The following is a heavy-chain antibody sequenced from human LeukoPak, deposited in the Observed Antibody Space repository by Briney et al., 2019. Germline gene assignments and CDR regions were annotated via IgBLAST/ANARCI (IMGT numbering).Heavy chain of an antibody. CDR1: GGSISSSSYY. CDR3: ARTEYSSGWYVNY. J-gene: IGHJ4*02. Sequence: PSETLSLTRTVSGGSISSSSYYWGWIRQPPGKGLEWIGSIYYSGSTYYNPSLKSRVTISVDTSKNQFSLKLSSVTAADTAVYYCARTEYSSGWYVNYWGQGTLVTVTS. D-gene: IGHD6-19*01. V-gene: IGHV4-39*01. CDR2: IYYSGST.